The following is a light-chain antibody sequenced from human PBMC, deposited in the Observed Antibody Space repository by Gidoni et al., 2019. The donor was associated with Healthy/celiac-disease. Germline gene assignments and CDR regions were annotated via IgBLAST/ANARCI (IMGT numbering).Light chain of an antibody. CDR2: DAS. Sequence: EIVLTQSPATLSLSPGERATLSCRASQSVSSYLAWYQQKPGQAPRLLIYDASNRATGIPARFSGSGSGTDFTLTISSREPEDFAVYYCQQRSNGPRTFGQXTKVEIK. CDR3: QQRSNGPRT. CDR1: QSVSSY. J-gene: IGKJ1*01. V-gene: IGKV3-11*01.